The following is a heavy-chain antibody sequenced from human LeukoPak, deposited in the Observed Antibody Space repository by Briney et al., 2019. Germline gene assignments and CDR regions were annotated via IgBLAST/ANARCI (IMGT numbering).Heavy chain of an antibody. J-gene: IGHJ5*02. Sequence: GASVKVSCKASGGTFSSYAISWVRQAPGQGLEWMGRIIPILGIANYAQKFQGRVTITADKSTSTAYMELSSLRSEDTAVYYCARDRGDIVVVPAADWDGWFDPWGQGTLVTVSS. V-gene: IGHV1-69*04. D-gene: IGHD2-2*01. CDR2: IIPILGIA. CDR3: ARDRGDIVVVPAADWDGWFDP. CDR1: GGTFSSYA.